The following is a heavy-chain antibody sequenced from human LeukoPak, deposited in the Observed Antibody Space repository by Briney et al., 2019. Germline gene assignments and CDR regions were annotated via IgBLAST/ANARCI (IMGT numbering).Heavy chain of an antibody. J-gene: IGHJ4*02. CDR3: VKFPSVGSGSNKGSDY. V-gene: IGHV3-64D*09. CDR1: GFTFSSYA. Sequence: QPGGSLRLSCSASGFTFSSYAMHWVRQAPGKGLEYVSAISSNGISTYYADSVKGRFTISRDNSKNTLYLQMSSLRAEDTAVYYCVKFPSVGSGSNKGSDYWGQGTLVTVSS. CDR2: ISSNGIST. D-gene: IGHD3-10*01.